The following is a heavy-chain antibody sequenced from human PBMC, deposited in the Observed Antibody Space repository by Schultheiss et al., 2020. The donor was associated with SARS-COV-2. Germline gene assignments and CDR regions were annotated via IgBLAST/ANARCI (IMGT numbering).Heavy chain of an antibody. Sequence: SETLSLTCTVSGGSISSYYWSWIRQPPGKGLEWIGYIYYSGSTNYNPSLKSRVTISVDTSKNHFSLKLTSVTAADTAVWYCARLGYYDLSANYWGQGTLVTVSS. CDR1: GGSISSYY. D-gene: IGHD3-22*01. CDR3: ARLGYYDLSANY. CDR2: IYYSGST. J-gene: IGHJ4*02. V-gene: IGHV4-59*08.